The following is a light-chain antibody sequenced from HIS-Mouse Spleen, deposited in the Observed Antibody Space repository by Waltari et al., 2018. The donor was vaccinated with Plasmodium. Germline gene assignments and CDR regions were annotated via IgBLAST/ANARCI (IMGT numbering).Light chain of an antibody. CDR2: KAS. CDR3: QQYNSYQ. V-gene: IGKV1-5*03. Sequence: DIQMTQSPSTLSASVADRVTITCRASQSISSWLAWYQQKPGKAPKLLIYKASSLESGVPSRFSGSGSGTEFTLTISSLQPDDFATYYCQQYNSYQFGQGTKVEIK. J-gene: IGKJ1*01. CDR1: QSISSW.